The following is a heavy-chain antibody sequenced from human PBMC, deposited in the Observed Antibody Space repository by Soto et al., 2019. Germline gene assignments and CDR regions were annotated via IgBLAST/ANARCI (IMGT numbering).Heavy chain of an antibody. CDR1: GFTFSSYS. Sequence: GGSLRLSCAASGFTFSSYSMNWVRQAPGKGLEWVSYISSSSSTIYYADSAKGRFTISRDNAKNSLYLQMNSLRAEDTAVYYCARLEGYCSSTRCYYYYMDVWGKGTTVTVSS. V-gene: IGHV3-48*01. CDR3: ARLEGYCSSTRCYYYYMDV. J-gene: IGHJ6*03. CDR2: ISSSSSTI. D-gene: IGHD2-2*01.